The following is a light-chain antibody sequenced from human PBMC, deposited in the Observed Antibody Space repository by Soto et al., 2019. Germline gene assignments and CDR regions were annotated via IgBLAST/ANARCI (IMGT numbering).Light chain of an antibody. CDR1: QSVSSSY. J-gene: IGKJ1*01. CDR3: QQYDSSPWT. Sequence: EIVLTQSPGTLSLSPGERATLSCRASQSVSSSYLAWYQQKLGQAPRLLIYGASSRATGIPDRFSGSGSGTDFTLTISRLEPEDFAVYYCQQYDSSPWTFGQGTKVDIK. CDR2: GAS. V-gene: IGKV3-20*01.